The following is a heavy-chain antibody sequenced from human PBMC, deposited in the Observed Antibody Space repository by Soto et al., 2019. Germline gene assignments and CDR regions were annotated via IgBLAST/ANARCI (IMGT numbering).Heavy chain of an antibody. J-gene: IGHJ4*02. CDR3: AVSVFDY. CDR1: GYTFTSYY. V-gene: IGHV1-46*01. Sequence: PGEALKISCKGSGYTFTSYYVHWVRQAPGHGLEWMGIINPSGGDTSYTQKFQGRVTISMDTSTTTVYMELTSLRYEDTAVYYCAVSVFDYWGQGTLVTVSS. CDR2: INPSGGDT.